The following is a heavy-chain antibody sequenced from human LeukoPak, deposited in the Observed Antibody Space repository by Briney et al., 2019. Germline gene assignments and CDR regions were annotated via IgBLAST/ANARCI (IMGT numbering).Heavy chain of an antibody. J-gene: IGHJ5*02. Sequence: SETLSLTCAVYGGSFSGYYWSWIRQPPGKGLEWIGEINHSGSTNYNPSLKSRVTISVDTSKNQFSLKLSSVTAADTAVYYCARGSTRQLWLLSWGRGTLVTVSS. CDR2: INHSGST. D-gene: IGHD5-18*01. CDR1: GGSFSGYY. CDR3: ARGSTRQLWLLS. V-gene: IGHV4-34*01.